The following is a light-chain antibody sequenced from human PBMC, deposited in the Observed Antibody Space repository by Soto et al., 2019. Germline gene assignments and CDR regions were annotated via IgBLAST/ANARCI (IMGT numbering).Light chain of an antibody. J-gene: IGLJ1*01. CDR2: DVS. V-gene: IGLV2-14*03. CDR1: SSDVGGYNF. CDR3: SSYTSISTYV. Sequence: QSVLTQPASVSGSPGQSIAISCTGSSSDVGGYNFVSWYQQHSGKAPKLMISDVSNRPSGVSDRFSGSKSGNTASLTSSGLQAEYTDDYFCSSYTSISTYVFGTGTKLTVL.